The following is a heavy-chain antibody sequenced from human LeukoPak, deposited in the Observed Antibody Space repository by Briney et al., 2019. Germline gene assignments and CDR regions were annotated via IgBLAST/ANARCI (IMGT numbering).Heavy chain of an antibody. V-gene: IGHV3-33*01. Sequence: GGSLRLSCAASGFTFNTYGMHWVRQAPGEGLEWVTVIWYDGSNKGYADSVKGRFTVSRDNSKNTLDLQMNSLRADDTAVYYCATLGRVDVADYWGQGTLVTVSS. CDR3: ATLGRVDVADY. D-gene: IGHD7-27*01. J-gene: IGHJ4*02. CDR1: GFTFNTYG. CDR2: IWYDGSNK.